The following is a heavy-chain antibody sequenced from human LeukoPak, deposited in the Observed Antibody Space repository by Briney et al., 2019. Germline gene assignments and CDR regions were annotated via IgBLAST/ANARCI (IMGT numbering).Heavy chain of an antibody. Sequence: GGSLRLSCAASGFTFSSYIMNWVRQAPGKGLEWVSYISSSSSTIYYADSVKGRFTISRDNAKNSLYLQMNSLRAEDTAVYYCARDPYYYGSGSYHNWFDPWGQGTLVTVSS. CDR1: GFTFSSYI. CDR2: ISSSSSTI. V-gene: IGHV3-48*01. J-gene: IGHJ5*02. D-gene: IGHD3-10*01. CDR3: ARDPYYYGSGSYHNWFDP.